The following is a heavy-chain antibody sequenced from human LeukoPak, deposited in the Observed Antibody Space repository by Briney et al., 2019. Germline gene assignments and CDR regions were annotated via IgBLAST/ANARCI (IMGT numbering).Heavy chain of an antibody. CDR3: ARASSGWEFDY. J-gene: IGHJ4*02. CDR1: VDSVSSNNAA. D-gene: IGHD6-19*01. V-gene: IGHV6-1*01. Sequence: SQTLSLTCAIPVDSVSSNNAAWKWIRQSASRGREWLGRTYYRSKWYYDYALCAKCRITINPYTYKHQYSLQLKSVPPEDTAMYYCARASSGWEFDYWGQGTLVTVSS. CDR2: TYYRSKWYY.